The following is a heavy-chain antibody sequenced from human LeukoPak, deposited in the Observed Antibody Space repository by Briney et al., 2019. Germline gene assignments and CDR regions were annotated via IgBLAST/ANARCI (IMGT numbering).Heavy chain of an antibody. Sequence: ASVKVSCKASGYTFTSYGISWVLQAPGQGLEWMGWISAYNGNTNYAQKVQGRVTMTTDTSTSTAYMELRSLRSDDTAVYYCARDPRSRQPSYDAFDIWGQGTMVTVSS. CDR3: ARDPRSRQPSYDAFDI. D-gene: IGHD1-1*01. V-gene: IGHV1-18*01. J-gene: IGHJ3*02. CDR2: ISAYNGNT. CDR1: GYTFTSYG.